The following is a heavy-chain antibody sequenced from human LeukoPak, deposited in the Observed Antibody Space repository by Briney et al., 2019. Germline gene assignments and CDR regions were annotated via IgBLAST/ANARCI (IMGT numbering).Heavy chain of an antibody. CDR1: GFTFSSYG. J-gene: IGHJ3*01. CDR3: ARDTSSPT. D-gene: IGHD6-13*01. Sequence: PGRSLRLSCAASGFTFSSYGMHWVRQAPGKGLEWVASIWYDGSNKYYADSVKGRFTISRDNSENTLYLQMNSLRAEDTAVYYCARDTSSPTWGQGAMVTVSS. CDR2: IWYDGSNK. V-gene: IGHV3-33*01.